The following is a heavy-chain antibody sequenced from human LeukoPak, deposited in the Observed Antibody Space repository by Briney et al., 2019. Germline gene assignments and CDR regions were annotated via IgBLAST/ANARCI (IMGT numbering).Heavy chain of an antibody. CDR2: IRFDGSNK. CDR3: ARDFAKPNWYFDL. J-gene: IGHJ2*01. V-gene: IGHV3-30*02. CDR1: GFTFSSYG. Sequence: PGGSLRLSCAASGFTFSSYGLHWVRQALGKGLEWVAFIRFDGSNKYYADSVKGRFTISRDNSKNTLYLQMNSPRPEDTAVYYCARDFAKPNWYFDLWGRGTLVTVSS.